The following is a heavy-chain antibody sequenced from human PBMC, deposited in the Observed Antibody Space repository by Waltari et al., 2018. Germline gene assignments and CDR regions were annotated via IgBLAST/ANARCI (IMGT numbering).Heavy chain of an antibody. D-gene: IGHD6-13*01. J-gene: IGHJ4*02. V-gene: IGHV3-23*01. Sequence: EVQLLESGGGLVQPGGSLRLSCAASGFTFSSYALSWVRQAPGKGLEWVSAISGSGGSTYYADSVKGRFTISRDNSKNTLYLQMNSLRAEDTAVYYCAKDSTSSWYVPDYWGQGTLVTVSS. CDR1: GFTFSSYA. CDR2: ISGSGGST. CDR3: AKDSTSSWYVPDY.